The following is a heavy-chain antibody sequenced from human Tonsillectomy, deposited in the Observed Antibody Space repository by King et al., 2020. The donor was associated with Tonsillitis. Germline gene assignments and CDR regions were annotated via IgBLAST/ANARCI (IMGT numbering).Heavy chain of an antibody. CDR1: GFSFSSYA. CDR2: ISYDGSNK. J-gene: IGHJ4*02. Sequence: VQLVESGGGVVQPGRSLRLSCAASGFSFSSYAMHWVRQAPGKGLEWVALISYDGSNKYYADSVKGRFTISRDKSMNTLYLQMNGLRGEDTAVYYCARDDRWYLDYWGQGTLVTVSS. CDR3: ARDDRWYLDY. D-gene: IGHD6-13*01. V-gene: IGHV3-30*04.